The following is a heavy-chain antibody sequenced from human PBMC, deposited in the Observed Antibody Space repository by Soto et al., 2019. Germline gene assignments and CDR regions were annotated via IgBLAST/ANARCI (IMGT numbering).Heavy chain of an antibody. CDR2: IGTSGKTI. CDR1: EFTFNSYT. V-gene: IGHV3-48*03. J-gene: IGHJ6*02. Sequence: ESGGDLVQPGGSLRLSCVASEFTFNSYTMSWVRQAPGMGLEWVSSIGTSGKTIYYADSVRGRFTISRDNAKNSLYLQMNSLRAEDTAVYFCARDPAIYSGKFDYGLDVWGRGTTVTVSS. CDR3: ARDPAIYSGKFDYGLDV. D-gene: IGHD4-4*01.